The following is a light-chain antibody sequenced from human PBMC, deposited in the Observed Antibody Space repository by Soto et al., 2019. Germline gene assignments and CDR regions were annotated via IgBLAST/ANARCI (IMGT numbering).Light chain of an antibody. CDR1: QSISSW. J-gene: IGKJ1*01. Sequence: DIQMTQSPSTLPASVGDRVTITCRASQSISSWLAWYQQKPGKAPKLLIYKASSLEYGVPSRFSGSGSGTEFTLTISSLQPDDFATYYCQQYSSFSWTFGQGTKVEIK. V-gene: IGKV1-5*03. CDR2: KAS. CDR3: QQYSSFSWT.